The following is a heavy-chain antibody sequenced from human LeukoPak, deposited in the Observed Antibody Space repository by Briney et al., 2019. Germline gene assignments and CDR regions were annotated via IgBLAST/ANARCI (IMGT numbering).Heavy chain of an antibody. V-gene: IGHV4-59*11. CDR2: THFSGSS. Sequence: SETLSLTCSVSGSSIGRHYWTWIRRPPGKGLEWIGYTHFSGSSNYNPSLKSRATTSLDRAKNQISLTLTSVPAADTAVYFCARAKAAGSYDFWGEGTLVTVSS. J-gene: IGHJ4*02. D-gene: IGHD6-13*01. CDR3: ARAKAAGSYDF. CDR1: GSSIGRHY.